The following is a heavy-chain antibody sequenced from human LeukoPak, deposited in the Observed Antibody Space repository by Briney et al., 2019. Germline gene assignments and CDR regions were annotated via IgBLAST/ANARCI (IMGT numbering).Heavy chain of an antibody. CDR2: TSGSGGST. Sequence: PGGSLRLSCAASEFTFSSYAMSWVRQAPGKGLEWVSGTSGSGGSTYYAGSVKGRFTISRDNSKNTLYLQMNSLRVEDTAVYYCAKNGGSQCYSHLDSWGQGTLVTVSS. J-gene: IGHJ4*02. CDR1: EFTFSSYA. D-gene: IGHD2-15*01. V-gene: IGHV3-23*01. CDR3: AKNGGSQCYSHLDS.